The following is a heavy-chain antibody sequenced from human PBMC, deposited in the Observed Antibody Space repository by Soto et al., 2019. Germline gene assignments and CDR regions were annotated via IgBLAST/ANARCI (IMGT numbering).Heavy chain of an antibody. J-gene: IGHJ4*02. CDR1: GFTFSSYS. CDR2: ISSSSSYI. D-gene: IGHD3-10*01. CDR3: ARDQSLYYGSGSYRDY. Sequence: EVQLVESGGGLVKPGGSLRLSCAASGFTFSSYSMNWVRQAPGKGLEWVSSISSSSSYIYYADSVKGRFTISRDNAKNSLYLQMNSLRAEDTAVYYCARDQSLYYGSGSYRDYWGQGTLVTVSS. V-gene: IGHV3-21*01.